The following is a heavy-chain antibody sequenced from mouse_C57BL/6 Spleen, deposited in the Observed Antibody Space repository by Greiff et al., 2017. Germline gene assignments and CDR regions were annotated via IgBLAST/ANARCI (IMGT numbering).Heavy chain of an antibody. J-gene: IGHJ4*01. D-gene: IGHD5-5*01. CDR2: IWRGGST. Sequence: QVQLKESGPGLVQPSQSLSITCTVSGFSLTSYGVHWVRQSPGKGLEWLGVIWRGGSTDYNAAFMSRLSITKDNSKSQVFFKMNSLQADDTAIYYGAKRGLPNQGARDYWGQGTSVTVSS. CDR1: GFSLTSYG. V-gene: IGHV2-5*01. CDR3: AKRGLPNQGARDY.